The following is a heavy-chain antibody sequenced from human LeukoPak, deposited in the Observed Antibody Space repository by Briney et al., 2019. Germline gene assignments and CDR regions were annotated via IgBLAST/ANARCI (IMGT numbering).Heavy chain of an antibody. J-gene: IGHJ4*02. CDR2: IYYSGST. V-gene: IGHV4-59*01. CDR1: GGSISSYY. CDR3: ATYLFRGDTHYFDY. Sequence: SETLSLTCTVSGGSISSYYWSWIRQPPGKGLEWIGYIYYSGSTNYNPSLKSRVTISVDTSKNLFSLKLSSVTAADTAVYYCATYLFRGDTHYFDYWGQGIVVTVSS. D-gene: IGHD3-10*01.